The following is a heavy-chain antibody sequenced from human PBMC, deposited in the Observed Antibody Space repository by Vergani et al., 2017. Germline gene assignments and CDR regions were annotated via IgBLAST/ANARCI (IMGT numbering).Heavy chain of an antibody. J-gene: IGHJ6*03. D-gene: IGHD3-3*01. CDR3: ARGKYYDFWSGYYTRSDYYYMDV. V-gene: IGHV1-8*01. CDR1: GYTFTSYD. CDR2: MNPNSGNT. Sequence: QVQLVQSGAEVKKPGASVKVSCKASGYTFTSYDINWVRQATGQGLEWMGWMNPNSGNTGYAQKFQGRVTMTRNTSISTAYTELSSLRSEDTAVYYWARGKYYDFWSGYYTRSDYYYMDVWGKGTTVTVSS.